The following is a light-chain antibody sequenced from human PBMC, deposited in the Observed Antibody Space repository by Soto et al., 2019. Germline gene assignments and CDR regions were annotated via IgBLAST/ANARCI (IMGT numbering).Light chain of an antibody. CDR1: NAS. Sequence: QSALTQPPSVSGTPGQRVTISCSGTNASVTWFQHVPGTAPKLLIYVNSQRPSGVPDRFSGAKSGTSASLAITELQSEDEGDYYCASWHADLSGPLFGGGTKLTVL. J-gene: IGLJ3*02. V-gene: IGLV1-44*01. CDR2: VNS. CDR3: ASWHADLSGPL.